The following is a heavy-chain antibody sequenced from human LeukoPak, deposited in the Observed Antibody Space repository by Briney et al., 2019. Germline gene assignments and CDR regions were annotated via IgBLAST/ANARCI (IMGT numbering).Heavy chain of an antibody. D-gene: IGHD6-19*01. V-gene: IGHV1-58*02. J-gene: IGHJ6*02. Sequence: SVKVSCKASGFTFTSSAMQWVRQARGQRLEWIGWIVVGSGNTNYAQKFQERVTITRDMSTSTAYMELSSLRSEDTAVYYCAAESPSRSGWLYYYYGKDVWGQGTTVTVSS. CDR1: GFTFTSSA. CDR3: AAESPSRSGWLYYYYGKDV. CDR2: IVVGSGNT.